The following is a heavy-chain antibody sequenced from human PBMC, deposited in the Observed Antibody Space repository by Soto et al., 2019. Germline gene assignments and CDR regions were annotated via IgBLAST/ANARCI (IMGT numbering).Heavy chain of an antibody. D-gene: IGHD3-3*01. J-gene: IGHJ4*02. CDR2: IYYSGST. Sequence: SETLSLTCTVSGGSISSYYWSWIRQPPGKGLEWIGYIYYSGSTNHNPSLKSRVTISVDTSKNQFSLKLSSVTAADTAVYYCARVSSYYDFWSGYHHPFSFDYWGQGTLVTVSS. V-gene: IGHV4-59*01. CDR1: GGSISSYY. CDR3: ARVSSYYDFWSGYHHPFSFDY.